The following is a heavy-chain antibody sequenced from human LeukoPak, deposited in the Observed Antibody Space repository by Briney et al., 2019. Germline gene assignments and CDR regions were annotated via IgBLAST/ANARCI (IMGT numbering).Heavy chain of an antibody. CDR1: GVTFSDYG. CDR3: VKSLSIGRGRFDY. CDR2: ISRGSSTI. D-gene: IGHD6-6*01. V-gene: IGHV3-48*02. J-gene: IGHJ4*02. Sequence: GGSLRLSCAASGVTFSDYGISLVRQAPGKGLEWVSYISRGSSTIYYTDSVKGRFTVSRDNDKNPLYLQMNSLRDEDTAVYYCVKSLSIGRGRFDYWGQGTLVTVSS.